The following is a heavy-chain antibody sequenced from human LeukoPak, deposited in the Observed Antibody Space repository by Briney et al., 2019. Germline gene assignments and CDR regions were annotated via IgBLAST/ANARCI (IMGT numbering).Heavy chain of an antibody. V-gene: IGHV3-30*02. D-gene: IGHD3-3*01. CDR1: GFTFSSYG. J-gene: IGHJ6*03. CDR2: IRYDGSNK. Sequence: PGGSLRLSCAASGFTFSSYGLHWVRQAPGKGLEWVAFIRYDGSNKYYADSVKGRFTISRDNSKNTLYLQMNSLRAEDTAVYYCAKGYYDFWSGYYYYYYYMDVWGKGTTVTVSS. CDR3: AKGYYDFWSGYYYYYYYMDV.